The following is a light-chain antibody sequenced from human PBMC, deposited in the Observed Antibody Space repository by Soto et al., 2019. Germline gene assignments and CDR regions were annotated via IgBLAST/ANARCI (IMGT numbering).Light chain of an antibody. J-gene: IGKJ4*01. CDR1: QTVNSN. CDR2: GAS. V-gene: IGKV3D-15*01. CDR3: QQYNNWPPLT. Sequence: EIVMTQSPATLSVSPGERATLSCRASQTVNSNLAWYQKKPGQAPRLLIYGASTRAPGITARFSGSGSGTEFTLTISSLQSEDFAVYYCQQYNNWPPLTFGGGTKVEIK.